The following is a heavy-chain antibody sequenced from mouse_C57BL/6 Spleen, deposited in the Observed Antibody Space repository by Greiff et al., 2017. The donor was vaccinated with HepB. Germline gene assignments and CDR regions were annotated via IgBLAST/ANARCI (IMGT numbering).Heavy chain of an antibody. V-gene: IGHV1-66*01. CDR1: GYSFTSYY. J-gene: IGHJ2*01. CDR2: IYPGSGNT. Sequence: QVQLQQSGPELVKPGASVKISCKASGYSFTSYYIHWVKQRPGQGLEWIGWIYPGSGNTKYNEKFKGKATLTADTSSSTAYMQLSSLTSEDSAVYYCARSVEYYFDYWGQGTTLTVSS. CDR3: ARSVEYYFDY.